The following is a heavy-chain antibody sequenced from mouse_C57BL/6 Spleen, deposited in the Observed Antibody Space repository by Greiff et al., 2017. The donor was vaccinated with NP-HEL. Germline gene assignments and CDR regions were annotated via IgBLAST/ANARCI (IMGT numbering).Heavy chain of an antibody. CDR2: ISSGGDYI. CDR3: TRGPNLYYAMDY. D-gene: IGHD3-3*01. J-gene: IGHJ4*01. Sequence: EVQGVESGEGLVKPGGSLKLSCAASGFTFSSYAMSWVRQTPEKRLEWVAYISSGGDYIYYADTVKGRFTISRDNARNTLYLQMSSLKSEDTAMYYCTRGPNLYYAMDYWGQGTSVTVSS. V-gene: IGHV5-9-1*02. CDR1: GFTFSSYA.